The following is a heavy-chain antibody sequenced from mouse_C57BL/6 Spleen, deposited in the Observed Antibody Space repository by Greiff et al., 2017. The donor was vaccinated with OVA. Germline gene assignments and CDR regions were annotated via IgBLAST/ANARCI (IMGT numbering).Heavy chain of an antibody. CDR2: IRNKANGYTT. Sequence: EVKVVESGGGLVQPGGSLSLSCAASGFTFTDYYMSWVRQPPGKALEWLGFIRNKANGYTTEYSASVKGRFTISRDNSQSIRYLQMNALRAEDSATYYCARYRAITTLVDSYWYFDVWGTGTTVTVSS. J-gene: IGHJ1*03. CDR1: GFTFTDYY. CDR3: ARYRAITTLVDSYWYFDV. V-gene: IGHV7-3*01. D-gene: IGHD1-1*01.